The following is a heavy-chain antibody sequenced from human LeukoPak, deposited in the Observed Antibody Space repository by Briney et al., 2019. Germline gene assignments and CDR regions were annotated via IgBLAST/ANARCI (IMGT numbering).Heavy chain of an antibody. J-gene: IGHJ6*02. CDR1: GYTFTGYY. D-gene: IGHD3-3*01. V-gene: IGHV1-8*02. CDR2: INPNSGNT. Sequence: ASVKVSCKASGYTFTGYYMHWVRQAPGQGLEWMGWINPNSGNTGYAQKFQGRVTMTRNTSISTAYMELSSLRSEDTAVYYCARGRQRTRIFGVVYYYYGMDVWGQGTTVTVSS. CDR3: ARGRQRTRIFGVVYYYYGMDV.